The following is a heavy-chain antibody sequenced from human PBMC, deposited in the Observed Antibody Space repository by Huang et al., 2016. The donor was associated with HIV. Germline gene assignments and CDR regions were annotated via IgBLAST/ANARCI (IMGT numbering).Heavy chain of an antibody. J-gene: IGHJ6*02. D-gene: IGHD3-10*01. V-gene: IGHV5-51*01. CDR3: ARLIGSPSFYYGLDV. CDR1: GYRFRSNC. CDR2: IYPGDADT. Sequence: EVQLVQSGAEVKKPGESLKISCKGSGYRFRSNCIGWVRQMPGKGLEWMGIIYPGDADTRYSPSFQGQVNISAEKSINTAYRKWSSLKASDTAMYYCARLIGSPSFYYGLDVWGQGTTVTVSS.